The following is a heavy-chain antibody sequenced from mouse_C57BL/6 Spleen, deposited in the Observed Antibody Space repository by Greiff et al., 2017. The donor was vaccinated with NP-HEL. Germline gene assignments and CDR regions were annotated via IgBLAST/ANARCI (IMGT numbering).Heavy chain of an antibody. J-gene: IGHJ3*01. CDR2: IDPSDSYT. CDR3: ARSVPYGNYVWFAY. V-gene: IGHV1-50*01. CDR1: GYTFTSYW. Sequence: QVQLQQPGAELVKPGASVKLSCKASGYTFTSYWMQWVKQRPGQGLEWIGEIDPSDSYTNYNQKFKGKATLTVDTSSSTAYMQLSSLTSEDSAVYYCARSVPYGNYVWFAYWGQGTLVTVSA. D-gene: IGHD2-1*01.